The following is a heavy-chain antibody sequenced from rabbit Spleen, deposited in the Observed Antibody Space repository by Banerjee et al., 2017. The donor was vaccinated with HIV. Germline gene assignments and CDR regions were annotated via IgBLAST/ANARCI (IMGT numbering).Heavy chain of an antibody. Sequence: QEQLVESGGGLVQPGGSLKLSCKASGFDFSSYGVSWVRQAPGKGLEWIGYIDPVFGITYYASWVNGRFTISSHNAQNTLYLQLNSLTAADTATYFCARGYASSSGLPTYYFNLWGQGTLVTVS. J-gene: IGHJ4*01. CDR1: GFDFSSYG. V-gene: IGHV1S47*01. CDR3: ARGYASSSGLPTYYFNL. D-gene: IGHD1-1*01. CDR2: IDPVFGIT.